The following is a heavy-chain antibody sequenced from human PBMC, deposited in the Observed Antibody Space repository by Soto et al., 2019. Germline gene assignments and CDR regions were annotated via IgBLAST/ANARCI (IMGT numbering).Heavy chain of an antibody. Sequence: VQLVESGGGVVQPGRSLRLSCAASGFTFSSYAMHWVRQAPGKGLEWVAVISYDGSNKYYADSVKGRFTISRDNSKNTLYLQMNSLRAEDTAVYYCAAYYLVEMATIVDYWGQGTLVTVSS. V-gene: IGHV3-30-3*01. D-gene: IGHD5-12*01. CDR1: GFTFSSYA. CDR2: ISYDGSNK. CDR3: AAYYLVEMATIVDY. J-gene: IGHJ4*02.